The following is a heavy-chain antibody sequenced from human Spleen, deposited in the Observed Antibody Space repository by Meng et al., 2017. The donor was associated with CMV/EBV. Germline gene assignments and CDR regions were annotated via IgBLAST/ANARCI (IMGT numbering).Heavy chain of an antibody. D-gene: IGHD3-3*01. V-gene: IGHV3-53*01. CDR1: GFTVSSNY. J-gene: IGHJ4*02. CDR2: IYSGGST. CDR3: ARFSDFWSGYQN. Sequence: GESLKISCAASGFTVSSNYMSWVRQAPGKGLEWVSAIYSGGSTYYADSVKGRFTISRDNSKNTLYLQMNSLRAEDTAVYYCARFSDFWSGYQNWGQGTLVTVSS.